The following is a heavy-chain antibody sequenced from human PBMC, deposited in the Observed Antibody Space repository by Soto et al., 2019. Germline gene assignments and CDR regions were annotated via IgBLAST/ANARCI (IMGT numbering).Heavy chain of an antibody. D-gene: IGHD3-16*01. V-gene: IGHV3-21*01. CDR1: GFTFSSYS. Sequence: GGSLRLSCAASGFTFSSYSMNWVRQAPGKGLEWVSSISSSSSYIYYADSVKGRFTISRDNAKNSLYLQMNSLRADDTAVYYCARTSFEDAFDIWGQGTMVTVSS. CDR2: ISSSSSYI. CDR3: ARTSFEDAFDI. J-gene: IGHJ3*02.